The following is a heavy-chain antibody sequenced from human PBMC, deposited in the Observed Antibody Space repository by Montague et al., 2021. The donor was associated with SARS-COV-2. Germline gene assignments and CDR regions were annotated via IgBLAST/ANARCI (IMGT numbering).Heavy chain of an antibody. CDR1: GGSISSGGYS. Sequence: TLSLTCAVSGGSISSGGYSWSWIRQPPGKGLEWIGNIYHSGSTYYNPSLKSRVTISVDRSKNQFSLKMSSVTAAATAVYYCARSNLLIYYDRGNALDIWGQGTMVTVSS. CDR3: ARSNLLIYYDRGNALDI. CDR2: IYHSGST. V-gene: IGHV4-30-2*01. D-gene: IGHD3-22*01. J-gene: IGHJ3*02.